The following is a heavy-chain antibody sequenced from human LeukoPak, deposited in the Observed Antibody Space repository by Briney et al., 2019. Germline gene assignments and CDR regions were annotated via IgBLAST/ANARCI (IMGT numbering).Heavy chain of an antibody. CDR3: AVPYGSGSIYFDY. V-gene: IGHV1-24*01. Sequence: ASVKVSCKVSGYTLTELSMHWVRQAPGKGLEWMGGFDPEDGETIYAQKFQGRVTMTEDTSTDTAYMELSSLRSENTAVYYCAVPYGSGSIYFDYWGQGTLVTVSS. J-gene: IGHJ4*02. CDR1: GYTLTELS. D-gene: IGHD3-10*01. CDR2: FDPEDGET.